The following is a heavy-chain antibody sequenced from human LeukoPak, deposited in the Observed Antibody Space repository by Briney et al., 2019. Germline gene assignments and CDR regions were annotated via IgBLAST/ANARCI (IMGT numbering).Heavy chain of an antibody. CDR3: AKDRSSCTTTTCFFDY. Sequence: GGSLRLSCAASGFTFTDIAMSWVRQPPGKGLEWVSAISADGAYTYYADSVKGRFTISRDNSKSTLFLQMNSLKAEDSALYYCAKDRSSCTTTTCFFDYWGRGTQVTVSS. CDR2: ISADGAYT. J-gene: IGHJ4*02. D-gene: IGHD2-2*01. V-gene: IGHV3-23*01. CDR1: GFTFTDIA.